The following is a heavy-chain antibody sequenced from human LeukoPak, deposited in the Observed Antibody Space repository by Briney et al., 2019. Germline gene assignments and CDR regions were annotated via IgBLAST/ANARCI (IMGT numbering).Heavy chain of an antibody. CDR1: GFTFSDYY. V-gene: IGHV3-11*04. CDR3: ARRHCSSTSCPLVDY. D-gene: IGHD2-2*01. Sequence: GGSLRLSCAASGFTFSDYYMSWIRQAPGKGLEWVSYITDTGTTIYYPDSVKGRFTISRDNAKNSLYLQMNSLRAEDTAVYYSARRHCSSTSCPLVDYWGQGTLVTVSS. J-gene: IGHJ4*02. CDR2: ITDTGTTI.